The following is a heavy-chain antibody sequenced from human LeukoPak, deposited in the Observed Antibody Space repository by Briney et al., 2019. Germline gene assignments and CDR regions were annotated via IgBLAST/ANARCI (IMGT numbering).Heavy chain of an antibody. Sequence: PSETLSLTCTVSGGSISSYYWSWIRQPPGKGLEWIGYIYYSGSTNYNPSLKSRVTISVDTSKNQFSLKLSSVTAADTAVYYCARGGYSSGAFDYWGKGTLVTVSS. CDR1: GGSISSYY. CDR2: IYYSGST. CDR3: ARGGYSSGAFDY. V-gene: IGHV4-59*01. J-gene: IGHJ4*02. D-gene: IGHD6-19*01.